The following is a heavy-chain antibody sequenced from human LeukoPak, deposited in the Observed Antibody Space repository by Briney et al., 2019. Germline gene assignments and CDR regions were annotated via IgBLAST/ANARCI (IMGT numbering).Heavy chain of an antibody. CDR3: AAAPGRWLHLGPLFDY. Sequence: SETLSLTCTVSGGSISSGGYYWSWIRQHPGKGLEWIGYIYYSGSTYYNPSLKSRVTISVDTSKNQFSLKLSSVTAADTAVYYCAAAPGRWLHLGPLFDYWGQGTLVTVSS. CDR1: GGSISSGGYY. D-gene: IGHD5-24*01. V-gene: IGHV4-31*03. CDR2: IYYSGST. J-gene: IGHJ4*02.